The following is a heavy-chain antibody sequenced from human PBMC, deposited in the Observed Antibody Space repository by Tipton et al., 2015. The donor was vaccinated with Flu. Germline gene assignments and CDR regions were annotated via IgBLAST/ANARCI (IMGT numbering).Heavy chain of an antibody. J-gene: IGHJ4*02. CDR3: ARQYYGSGSYQRYFDY. CDR2: IYSSGST. V-gene: IGHV4-4*07. CDR1: GGSLSSYY. Sequence: TLSLTCTVSGGSLSSYYWSWIRQPAGKGLEWIGRIYSSGSTTYNLTLKSRVTISVDTSKNQISLNLSSVTAADTAVYYCARQYYGSGSYQRYFDYWGQGTLVTVSS. D-gene: IGHD3-10*01.